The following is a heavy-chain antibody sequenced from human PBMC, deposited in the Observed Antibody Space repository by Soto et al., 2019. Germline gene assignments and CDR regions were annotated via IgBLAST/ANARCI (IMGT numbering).Heavy chain of an antibody. CDR3: AKTQRLSSSWSRRYNWLDP. Sequence: GDSLKISCEASGYNFNTYWIAWVRQMPGKGLEWMGVIYPSDSDIRYSPSFQGQVTISADKSINTAYLQWSSLKASDSGIYYCAKTQRLSSSWSRRYNWLDPWGQGTLVTVSS. CDR2: IYPSDSDI. V-gene: IGHV5-51*01. CDR1: GYNFNTYW. J-gene: IGHJ5*02. D-gene: IGHD6-13*01.